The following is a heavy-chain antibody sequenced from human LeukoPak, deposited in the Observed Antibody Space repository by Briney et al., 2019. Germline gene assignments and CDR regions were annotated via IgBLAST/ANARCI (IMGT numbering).Heavy chain of an antibody. CDR3: ARFRSKQQYHDAFDI. J-gene: IGHJ3*02. D-gene: IGHD6-13*01. CDR2: IYYGGST. CDR1: GGSISSHY. V-gene: IGHV4-59*11. Sequence: SETLSLTCTVSGGSISSHYWSWIRQPPGKGLEWIGYIYYGGSTNYNPSLKSRVTISVDTSKNQFSLKLSSVTAADTAVYYCARFRSKQQYHDAFDIWGQGTMVTVSS.